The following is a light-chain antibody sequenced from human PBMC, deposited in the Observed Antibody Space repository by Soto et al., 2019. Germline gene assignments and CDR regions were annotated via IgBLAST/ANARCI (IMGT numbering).Light chain of an antibody. V-gene: IGKV3-11*01. J-gene: IGKJ5*01. Sequence: EIVMTQSPATLSLSPGERATLSCRASQSISSNYLAWYQQKPGQAPRLLIYDTSNRATGVPARFSGSGSGTDFTLTISSLEPEDFAVYYCQQRSNWPPITFGQGTRLEI. CDR2: DTS. CDR3: QQRSNWPPIT. CDR1: QSISSNY.